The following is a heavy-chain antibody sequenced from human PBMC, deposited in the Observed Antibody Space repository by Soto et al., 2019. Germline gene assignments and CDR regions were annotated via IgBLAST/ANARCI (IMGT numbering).Heavy chain of an antibody. V-gene: IGHV1-24*01. Sequence: ASVKVSCKVSGYTLTELSMHWVRQAPGKGLEWMGGFDPEDGETIYAQKFQGRVTMTEDTSTDTAYMELSSLRSEDTAVYYCASHILLWFGELAWGQGTLVTVSS. CDR3: ASHILLWFGELA. J-gene: IGHJ5*02. CDR1: GYTLTELS. D-gene: IGHD3-10*01. CDR2: FDPEDGET.